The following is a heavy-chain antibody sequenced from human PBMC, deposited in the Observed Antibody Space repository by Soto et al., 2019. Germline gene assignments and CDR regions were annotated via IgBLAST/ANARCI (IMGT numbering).Heavy chain of an antibody. CDR2: IYYSGST. D-gene: IGHD3-22*01. CDR3: AREMNYYDTSGDSYFDY. CDR1: GGSISSGTYH. J-gene: IGHJ4*02. Sequence: QVQLQESGPGLVKPSQTLSLTCTVSGGSISSGTYHWSWIRHHTGKGLEWIGYIYYSGSTYYNPSLKSRLTISVDTSKNQFSLRLSSVTAADTAVYYCAREMNYYDTSGDSYFDYWGQGTLVTVSS. V-gene: IGHV4-31*03.